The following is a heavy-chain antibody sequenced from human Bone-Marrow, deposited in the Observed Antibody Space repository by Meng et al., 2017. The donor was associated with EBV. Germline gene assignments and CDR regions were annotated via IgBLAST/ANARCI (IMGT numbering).Heavy chain of an antibody. D-gene: IGHD3-16*02. CDR3: ARASQYDSVWGSYRYFDWFDP. J-gene: IGHJ5*02. Sequence: EVQLVESGGXLVKPGGALRLFCAASGVPCSSYTMNWVRQAPGKGLEWVSSISGSSYIYYADSVKGRFTISRDNAKNSLYLQMNSLRAEDTAVYYCARASQYDSVWGSYRYFDWFDPWGQGTLVTVSS. CDR2: ISGSSYI. CDR1: GVPCSSYT. V-gene: IGHV3-21*01.